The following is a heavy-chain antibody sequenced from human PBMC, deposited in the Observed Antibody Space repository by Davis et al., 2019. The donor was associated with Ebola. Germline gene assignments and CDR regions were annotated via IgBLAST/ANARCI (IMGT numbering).Heavy chain of an antibody. V-gene: IGHV6-1*01. D-gene: IGHD3-22*01. Sequence: SQTLSLTCAISVDSVSSHTAAWNCIRQSPSRGLELLRRPYYRSKWFFDYAVSVKSRMTINSDTSKNQFSLQLGSVTPEDTAVYYCARDPPYDQGYDYWGQGILVTVSS. CDR1: VDSVSSHTAA. CDR3: ARDPPYDQGYDY. CDR2: PYYRSKWFF. J-gene: IGHJ4*02.